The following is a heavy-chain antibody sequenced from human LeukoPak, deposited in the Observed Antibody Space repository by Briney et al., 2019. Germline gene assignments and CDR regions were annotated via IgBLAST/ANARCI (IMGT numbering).Heavy chain of an antibody. Sequence: PGGSLRLSCEASGFTFSTFEMNWVRQVPGKGLEWVSYISGSGSVIHYADSVKGRFTISRDNAKNSVFLQMNSLRDEDTGIYYCARDSSGYYGKIDYWGQGTLVTVSS. J-gene: IGHJ4*02. V-gene: IGHV3-48*03. CDR2: ISGSGSVI. CDR3: ARDSSGYYGKIDY. CDR1: GFTFSTFE. D-gene: IGHD3-22*01.